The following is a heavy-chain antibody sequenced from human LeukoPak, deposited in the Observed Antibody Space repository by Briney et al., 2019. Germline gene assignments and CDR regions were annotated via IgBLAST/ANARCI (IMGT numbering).Heavy chain of an antibody. J-gene: IGHJ4*02. CDR2: IDANSGDT. CDR1: GYTFSAYY. V-gene: IGHV1-2*02. D-gene: IGHD2-15*01. CDR3: ASEAFCVGGSCQLHRVAS. Sequence: GASVKVSCKASGYTFSAYYMHWVRQAPGQGLEWMGWIDANSGDTKYAQKFQGRVTITRDTSIGTAYMELNSLISDDTAVYYCASEAFCVGGSCQLHRVASWGPGTQDTVSS.